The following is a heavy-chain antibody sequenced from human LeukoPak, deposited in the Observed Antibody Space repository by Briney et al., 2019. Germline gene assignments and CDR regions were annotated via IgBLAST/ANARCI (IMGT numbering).Heavy chain of an antibody. CDR2: IWSDGTEQ. V-gene: IGHV3-33*06. D-gene: IGHD4-11*01. CDR1: GFTYSHYG. Sequence: GGSLRLSCAASGFTYSHYGMHWVRQAPGKGLEWVAVIWSDGTEQYYADAVKGRFTISRVNSRNTLYLQMNSLRAEDTAVYYCAKDAERGFDYSNSLQYWGQGTLVTVSS. CDR3: AKDAERGFDYSNSLQY. J-gene: IGHJ4*02.